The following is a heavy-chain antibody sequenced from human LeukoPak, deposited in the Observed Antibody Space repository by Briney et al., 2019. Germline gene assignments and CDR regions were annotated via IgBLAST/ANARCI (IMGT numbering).Heavy chain of an antibody. V-gene: IGHV3-30-3*01. Sequence: GGSLRLSCAASGFTFSSFAMHWVRQAPGKGLEWVAVISYDGSNKYYADSVKGRFSISRDNSKNTLYLQMNSLRAEDTAVYYCARGQSAAPGAFDIWGQGTMVTVSS. CDR1: GFTFSSFA. CDR2: ISYDGSNK. J-gene: IGHJ3*02. D-gene: IGHD6-13*01. CDR3: ARGQSAAPGAFDI.